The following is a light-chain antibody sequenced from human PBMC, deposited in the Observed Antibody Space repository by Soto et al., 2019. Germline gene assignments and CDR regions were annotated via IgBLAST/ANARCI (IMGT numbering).Light chain of an antibody. CDR1: SSDVGGYNY. Sequence: QSALTQPASVSGSPGQSISISCIGTSSDVGGYNYVSWYQQHPGKAPKLMIYEVSNRPSGVSNRFSGSKSGNTASLTISGLQAEDEADYYCSSYTSSSPLFGGGTKLTVL. CDR2: EVS. J-gene: IGLJ2*01. CDR3: SSYTSSSPL. V-gene: IGLV2-14*01.